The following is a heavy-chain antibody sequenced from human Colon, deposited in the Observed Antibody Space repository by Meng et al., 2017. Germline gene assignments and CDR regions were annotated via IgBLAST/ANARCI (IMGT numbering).Heavy chain of an antibody. J-gene: IGHJ4*02. CDR3: ARDRRYSSGWKTSDY. D-gene: IGHD6-19*01. CDR1: GLPFSGFS. Sequence: QLGGSGGGLVKPGESLSLSCAASGLPFSGFSLSWVRQAPGKGLEWVSSITGDSTYIYYADSVKGRFTVSRDNAKNSLYLQVNSLRADDTAVYYCARDRRYSSGWKTSDYWGQGTLVTVSS. V-gene: IGHV3-21*04. CDR2: ITGDSTYI.